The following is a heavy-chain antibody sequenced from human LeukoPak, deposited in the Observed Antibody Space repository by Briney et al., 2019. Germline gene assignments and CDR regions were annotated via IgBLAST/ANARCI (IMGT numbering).Heavy chain of an antibody. CDR2: ISSSSSTI. D-gene: IGHD3-10*01. V-gene: IGHV3-48*02. CDR3: ARHSLMVRGVDYY. Sequence: GGSLRLSCAASGFTFSSYSMNWVRQAPGKGLEWVSYISSSSSTIYYADSVKGRFTISRDNAKNSLYLQMNSLRDKDTAVYYCARHSLMVRGVDYYWGQGTLVTVSS. CDR1: GFTFSSYS. J-gene: IGHJ4*02.